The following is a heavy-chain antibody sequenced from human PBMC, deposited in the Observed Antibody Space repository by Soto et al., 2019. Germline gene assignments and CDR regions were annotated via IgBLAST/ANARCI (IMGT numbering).Heavy chain of an antibody. D-gene: IGHD4-4*01. Sequence: SETLSLTCAVYGGSFSGYYWSWIRQPPGKGLEWIGEINQSGSTNYNPSLKRRVTISVDTSKHQFWLKLDAVTAADTAVYYCASYRRWTYGGNSAYYYYSGMDVRGKETTATASS. J-gene: IGHJ6*04. V-gene: IGHV4-34*01. CDR2: INQSGST. CDR3: ASYRRWTYGGNSAYYYYSGMDV. CDR1: GGSFSGYY.